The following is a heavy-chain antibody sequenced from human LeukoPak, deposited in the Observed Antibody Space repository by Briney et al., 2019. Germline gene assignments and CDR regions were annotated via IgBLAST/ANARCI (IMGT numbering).Heavy chain of an antibody. V-gene: IGHV4-61*08. CDR1: GGSISSGGYY. CDR2: ISYIGTT. Sequence: PSETLSLTCTVSGGSISSGGYYWSWIRQPPGRGLEWIGYISYIGTTNYNPSLKSRVTISIDTSKNQFSLKLSSVTTADTAVYYCARDLVTVTKGFDIWGLGTMVSVSS. CDR3: ARDLVTVTKGFDI. D-gene: IGHD4-17*01. J-gene: IGHJ3*02.